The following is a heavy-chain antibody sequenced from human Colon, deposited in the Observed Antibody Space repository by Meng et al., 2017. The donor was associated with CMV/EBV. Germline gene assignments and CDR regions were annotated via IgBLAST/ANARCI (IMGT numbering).Heavy chain of an antibody. J-gene: IGHJ4*02. V-gene: IGHV4-34*01. CDR1: GGAFSEYY. CDR3: AGGSYQAWELLHY. CDR2: IRHSGST. Sequence: QPNQEGHAPLQLPATRPLPRAVYGGAFSEYYWGWVRHPPGRGREWIGEIRHSGSTSYSYNSSLKSRVTISIDTSKNQFSLELTSVTAADTAVYYCAGGSYQAWELLHYWGQGTLVTVSS. D-gene: IGHD1-26*01.